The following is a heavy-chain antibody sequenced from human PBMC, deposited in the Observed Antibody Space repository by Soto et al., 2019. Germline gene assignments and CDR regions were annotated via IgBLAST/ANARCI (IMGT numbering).Heavy chain of an antibody. CDR2: IKQDGSEK. J-gene: IGHJ4*02. CDR1: GFTFSSYW. CDR3: ARETRYKDSTSNDY. V-gene: IGHV3-7*03. Sequence: GRYLRLSCAPSGFTFSSYWMSWVRQAPGKGLEWVANIKQDGSEKYYVDSVKGRFTISRDNAKNSLYLQMNSLRAEDTAVYYCARETRYKDSTSNDYWGQGTLVTVSS. D-gene: IGHD5-18*01.